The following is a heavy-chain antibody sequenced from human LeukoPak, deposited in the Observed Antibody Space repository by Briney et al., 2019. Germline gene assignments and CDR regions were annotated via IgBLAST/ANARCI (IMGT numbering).Heavy chain of an antibody. D-gene: IGHD4-17*01. CDR2: IYHTGST. CDR1: DDSISSTNW. V-gene: IGHV4-4*02. Sequence: PSGTLSLTCAVSDDSISSTNWWHWVRQPPGKGLEWNGEIYHTGSTNNNPSLTSRVTISVDKSKNQFSLKLSSVTAADTAVYYCARGLVTTGRSSFDNWGQGTLVTVSS. CDR3: ARGLVTTGRSSFDN. J-gene: IGHJ4*02.